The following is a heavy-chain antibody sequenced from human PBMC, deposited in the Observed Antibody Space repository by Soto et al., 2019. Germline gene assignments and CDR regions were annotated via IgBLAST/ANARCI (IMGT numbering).Heavy chain of an antibody. J-gene: IGHJ4*02. CDR3: ARAPYSSSSFRIDF. Sequence: QVQLVQSGAEVKRPGASVRVSCKASGYSFSSYFIHWVRQAPGHGLEWMGIISLSGGMPNYAKKFQGRVAGTSATTKSTVDMELNTLRSDDTAVDFCARAPYSSSSFRIDFWGQGTQVTVSS. V-gene: IGHV1-46*01. CDR1: GYSFSSYF. CDR2: ISLSGGMP. D-gene: IGHD6-6*01.